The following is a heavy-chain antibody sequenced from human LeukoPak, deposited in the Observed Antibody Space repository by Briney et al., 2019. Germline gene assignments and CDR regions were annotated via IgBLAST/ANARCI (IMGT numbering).Heavy chain of an antibody. D-gene: IGHD3-10*01. J-gene: IGHJ4*02. CDR3: ARRTLVRGHFDY. Sequence: SQTLSLTCTVSGGSISSDSYYWTWIRQPAGKGLEWIGEINHSGSTNYNPSLKSRVTISVDTSKNQFSLKLSSVTAADTAVYYCARRTLVRGHFDYWGQGTLVTVSS. CDR2: INHSGST. V-gene: IGHV4-61*09. CDR1: GGSISSDSYY.